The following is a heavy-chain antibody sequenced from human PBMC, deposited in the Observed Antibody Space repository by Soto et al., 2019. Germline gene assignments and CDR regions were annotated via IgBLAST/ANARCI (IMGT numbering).Heavy chain of an antibody. D-gene: IGHD3-22*01. CDR3: ARENSAYYYDSSGYYYYAGVDYGMDV. Sequence: SETLSLTCTVSGGSISSGDYYWSWIRQPPGKGLEWIGYIYYSGSTYYNPSLKSRVTISVDTSKNQFSLKLSSVTAADTAVYYCARENSAYYYDSSGYYYYAGVDYGMDVWGQGTTVTVSS. J-gene: IGHJ6*02. CDR2: IYYSGST. CDR1: GGSISSGDYY. V-gene: IGHV4-30-4*01.